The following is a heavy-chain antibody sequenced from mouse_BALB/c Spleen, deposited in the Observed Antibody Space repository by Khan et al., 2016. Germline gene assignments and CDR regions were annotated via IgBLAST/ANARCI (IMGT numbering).Heavy chain of an antibody. D-gene: IGHD2-13*01. J-gene: IGHJ3*01. CDR1: GFSLSSYG. CDR3: AREGDFNAWFAY. Sequence: QVQLKESGPGLVAPSQSLSITCTVSGFSLSSYGLHWIRQPPGKGLEWLGIIWSGGSANYNSALMSRLTISNDNSKNQVFLHMKSLLPDDTAMYECAREGDFNAWFAYWGQGTRVTGSA. CDR2: IWSGGSA. V-gene: IGHV2-9*02.